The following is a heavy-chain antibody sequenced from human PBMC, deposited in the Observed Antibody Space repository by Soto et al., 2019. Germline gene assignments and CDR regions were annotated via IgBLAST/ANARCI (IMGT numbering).Heavy chain of an antibody. CDR3: AGSGSSWYCYFDY. V-gene: IGHV3-21*01. Sequence: EVQLVESGGGLVKPGGSLRLSCAASGFTFSSYSMNWVRQAPGKGLEWDSSISSSSSYIYYADSVKGRFTISRDNANNSLYLQMNSLRVEDTDVYDCAGSGSSWYCYFDYRGQGTLVTVSS. CDR1: GFTFSSYS. J-gene: IGHJ4*02. D-gene: IGHD6-13*01. CDR2: ISSSSSYI.